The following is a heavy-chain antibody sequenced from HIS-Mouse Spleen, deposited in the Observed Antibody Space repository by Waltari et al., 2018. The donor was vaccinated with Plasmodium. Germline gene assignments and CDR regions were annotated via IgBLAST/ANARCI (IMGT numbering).Heavy chain of an antibody. CDR2: ISSSSYI. D-gene: IGHD3-10*01. CDR1: GFTFRSYS. J-gene: IGHJ4*02. V-gene: IGHV3-21*01. CDR3: ARDERGGYYFDY. Sequence: EVQLVESGGGLVKPGGSLERSCAASGFTFRSYSMNWVRQAQGKGLEWVSYISSSSYIYYADSVKGRFTISRDNAKNSLYLQMNSLRAEDTAVYYCARDERGGYYFDYWGQGTLVTVSS.